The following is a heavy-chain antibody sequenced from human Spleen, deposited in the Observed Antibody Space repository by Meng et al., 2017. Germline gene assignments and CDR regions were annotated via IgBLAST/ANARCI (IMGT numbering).Heavy chain of an antibody. D-gene: IGHD4-17*01. CDR3: AREETTVTTPYYFDY. Sequence: SETLPLTCTVSGGSISSGSYYWSWIRQPAGKGLEWIGRIYTSGSTNYNPSLKSRVTISIDASKNQFSLELSSVTAADTAVYYCAREETTVTTPYYFDYWGQGTLVTVSS. V-gene: IGHV4-61*02. CDR2: IYTSGST. J-gene: IGHJ4*02. CDR1: GGSISSGSYY.